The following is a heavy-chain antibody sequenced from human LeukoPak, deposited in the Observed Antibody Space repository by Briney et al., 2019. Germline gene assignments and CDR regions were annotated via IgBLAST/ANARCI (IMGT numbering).Heavy chain of an antibody. CDR3: ARDSGTYYTPYSFDY. Sequence: SETLSLTCTVSGGSINSYYWRWIRQPPGKGLEWLGYIYYSGSPDYNPSLRSRVTISVDTSKNQFSLKLTSVTAADTAVYYCARDSGTYYTPYSFDYWGQGTLVTVSS. CDR1: GGSINSYY. CDR2: IYYSGSP. D-gene: IGHD1-26*01. J-gene: IGHJ4*02. V-gene: IGHV4-59*01.